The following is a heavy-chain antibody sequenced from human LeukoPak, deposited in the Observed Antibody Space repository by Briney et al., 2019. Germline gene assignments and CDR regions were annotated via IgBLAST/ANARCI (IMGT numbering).Heavy chain of an antibody. CDR3: ARWSESIAVAGIWVAFDY. Sequence: GGSLRLSCAASGFTFSSYEMNWVRQAPGKGLEWVSYISSSGSAIYYADSVKGRFTISRDNAKNSLYLQMNSLRAEDTAVYYCARWSESIAVAGIWVAFDYWGQGTLVTVSS. J-gene: IGHJ4*02. CDR2: ISSSGSAI. V-gene: IGHV3-48*03. D-gene: IGHD6-19*01. CDR1: GFTFSSYE.